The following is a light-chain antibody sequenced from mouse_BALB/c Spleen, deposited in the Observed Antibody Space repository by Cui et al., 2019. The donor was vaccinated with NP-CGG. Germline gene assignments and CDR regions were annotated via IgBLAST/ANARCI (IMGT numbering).Light chain of an antibody. CDR3: ALWYSKHWV. J-gene: IGLJ1*01. CDR2: GTN. V-gene: IGLV1*01. CDR1: PGPISTSNY. Sequence: QAAVTQEYAPTTSPGETVTLSCRAHPGPISTSNYANWVQEKPVHLVNSLIEGTNNRATSVPARCAGSLIGDKAALNIRGAQTKDETIYFWALWYSKHWVFGGGTKLTVL.